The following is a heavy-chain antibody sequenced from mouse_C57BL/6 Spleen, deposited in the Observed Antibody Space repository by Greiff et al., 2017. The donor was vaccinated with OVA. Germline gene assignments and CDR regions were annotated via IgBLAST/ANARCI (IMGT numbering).Heavy chain of an antibody. V-gene: IGHV1-15*01. J-gene: IGHJ1*03. D-gene: IGHD4-1*01. CDR2: IDPETGGT. CDR3: TRSPNRWYFDV. CDR1: GYTFTDYE. Sequence: QVQLQQSGAELVRPGASVTLSCKASGYTFTDYEMHWVKQTPVHGLEWIGAIDPETGGTAYNQKFKGKAILTADKSSSTAYMELRSLTSEDSAVYYCTRSPNRWYFDVWGTGTTVTVSS.